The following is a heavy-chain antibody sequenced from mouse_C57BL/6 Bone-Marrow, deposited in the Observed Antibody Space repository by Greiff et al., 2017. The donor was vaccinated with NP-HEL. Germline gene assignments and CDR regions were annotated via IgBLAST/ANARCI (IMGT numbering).Heavy chain of an antibody. CDR1: GFNIKDYY. D-gene: IGHD2-4*01. V-gene: IGHV14-1*01. CDR3: TSYDYDGAWFAY. CDR2: IDPEDGDT. Sequence: EVMLVESGAELVRPGASVKLSCTASGFNIKDYYMHWVKQRPEQGLEWIGRIDPEDGDTEYAPKFQGKATMIADTSSNTAYLQLSSLTSEDTAVYYCTSYDYDGAWFAYWGQGTLVTVSA. J-gene: IGHJ3*01.